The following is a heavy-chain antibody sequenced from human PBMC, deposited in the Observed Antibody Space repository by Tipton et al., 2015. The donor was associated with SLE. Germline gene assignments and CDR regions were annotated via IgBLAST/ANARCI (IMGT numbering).Heavy chain of an antibody. D-gene: IGHD5-24*01. CDR3: ARHPVAGYTYYMDV. Sequence: QSGAEVKNPGASVKVSCRASGYIFSTYGISWVRQAPGQGLEWMGWINPYNDNTDYVELLQGRVTMTTDTSTGTVYMELTSLNSDDTAIYYCARHPVAGYTYYMDVWGTGTTVTVSS. J-gene: IGHJ6*03. V-gene: IGHV1-18*01. CDR2: INPYNDNT. CDR1: GYIFSTYG.